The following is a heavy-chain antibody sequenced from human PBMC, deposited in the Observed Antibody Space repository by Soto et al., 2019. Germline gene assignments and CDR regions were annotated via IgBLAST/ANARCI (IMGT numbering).Heavy chain of an antibody. V-gene: IGHV4-39*01. D-gene: IGHD3-16*02. J-gene: IGHJ4*02. CDR3: ARQPYYDYVWGTFRSPFDY. CDR1: GGSISSSSYY. CDR2: IYYSGST. Sequence: LSLTCTVSGGSISSSSYYWVWIRQPPGKGLEWIGNIYYSGSTHYKPSLKSRVTISIDTSKNQFSLKVTSVTAADTAVYYCARQPYYDYVWGTFRSPFDYWGLGHLVTVS.